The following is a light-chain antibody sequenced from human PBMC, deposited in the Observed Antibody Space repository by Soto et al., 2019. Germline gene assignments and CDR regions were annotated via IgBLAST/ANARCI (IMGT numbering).Light chain of an antibody. V-gene: IGKV3D-15*01. CDR3: QKYDDWLRLT. CDR2: GAS. CDR1: QSVNIY. J-gene: IGKJ4*01. Sequence: EIVMTQSPATLSVSPGERATLCSRASQSVNIYLAWYQQKPGQAPRLLIFGASYRATGIPARFSGSGSGTEFNLTISRLQSEDFAVYFCQKYDDWLRLTFGGGTKVDIK.